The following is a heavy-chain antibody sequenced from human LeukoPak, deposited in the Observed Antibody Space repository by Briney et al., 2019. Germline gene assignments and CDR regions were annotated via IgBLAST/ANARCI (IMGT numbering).Heavy chain of an antibody. CDR3: AREIAYGDYSDY. CDR1: GFTFSSYE. V-gene: IGHV3-48*03. D-gene: IGHD4-17*01. CDR2: ISSSGSTI. Sequence: PGGSLRLSCAASGFTFSSYEMNWVRQAPGKGLEWVSYISSSGSTIYYADSVKGRFTISRDNAKNSLYLQMNSLRAEDTAVYYCAREIAYGDYSDYWGQGTLVTVSS. J-gene: IGHJ4*02.